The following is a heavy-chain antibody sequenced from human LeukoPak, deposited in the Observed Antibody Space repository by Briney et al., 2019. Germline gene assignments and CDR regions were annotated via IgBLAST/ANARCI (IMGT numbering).Heavy chain of an antibody. V-gene: IGHV4-30-4*08. Sequence: SETLSLTCTVSGGTISSSSYYWGWIRQPPGKGLEWIGYIYYSGSTYYNPSLKSRVTISVDTSKNQFSLKLSSVTAADTAVYYCASLSSTYAFDIWGQGTMVTVSS. CDR1: GGTISSSSYY. D-gene: IGHD2-2*01. J-gene: IGHJ3*02. CDR2: IYYSGST. CDR3: ASLSSTYAFDI.